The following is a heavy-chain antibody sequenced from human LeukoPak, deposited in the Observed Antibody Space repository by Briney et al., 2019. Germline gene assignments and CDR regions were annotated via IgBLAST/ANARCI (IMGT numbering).Heavy chain of an antibody. CDR2: IYTSGST. V-gene: IGHV4-4*07. CDR1: GGSISSYY. Sequence: PSETLSLTCTVSGGSISSYYWSWIRQPAGKGLEWIGRIYTSGSTNYNPSLESRVTMSVDTSKNQFSLKLSSVTAADTAVYYCASLLYSSSWLNWFDPWGQGTLVTVSS. J-gene: IGHJ5*02. CDR3: ASLLYSSSWLNWFDP. D-gene: IGHD6-13*01.